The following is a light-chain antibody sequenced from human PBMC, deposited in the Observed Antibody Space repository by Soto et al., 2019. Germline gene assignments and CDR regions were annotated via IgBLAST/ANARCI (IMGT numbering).Light chain of an antibody. Sequence: QPALTQAGSVSGSPGESGTIFCTGTSSDVGGYNYVSRYQQHPGKAPKLMIYDVSKRPSGVPDRFSGSKSGNTASLTISGLQAEDEADYYCCSYAGSYTEVFGTGTKDTVL. CDR1: SSDVGGYNY. J-gene: IGLJ1*01. CDR3: CSYAGSYTEV. V-gene: IGLV2-11*01. CDR2: DVS.